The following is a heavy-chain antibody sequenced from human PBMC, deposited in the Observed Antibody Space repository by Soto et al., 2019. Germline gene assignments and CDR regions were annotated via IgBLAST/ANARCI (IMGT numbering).Heavy chain of an antibody. Sequence: PSETLSLTCTVSGGSISSYYWSWIRQPPGKGLEWIGYIYYSGSTNYNPSLKSRVTISVDTSKNQFSLKLSSVTAADTAVYYCAGWDYGSGNEYNRFEPWGQGTLVTVSS. V-gene: IGHV4-59*08. D-gene: IGHD3-10*01. CDR2: IYYSGST. CDR3: AGWDYGSGNEYNRFEP. J-gene: IGHJ5*02. CDR1: GGSISSYY.